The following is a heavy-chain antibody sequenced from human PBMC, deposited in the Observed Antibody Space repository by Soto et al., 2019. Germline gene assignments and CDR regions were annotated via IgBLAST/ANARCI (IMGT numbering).Heavy chain of an antibody. Sequence: QITLKESGPTLVKPTQTLTLTCTFSGFSLTTSGVGVGWIRQPPGKALEWLALIYWDDDKRYSPSLKSRPTITXDXXKNPVVLTMTNMDPADTATYFCAHRTTTVTWWFDPWGQGTLVTVSS. CDR3: AHRTTTVTWWFDP. CDR1: GFSLTTSGVG. V-gene: IGHV2-5*02. CDR2: IYWDDDK. D-gene: IGHD4-17*01. J-gene: IGHJ5*02.